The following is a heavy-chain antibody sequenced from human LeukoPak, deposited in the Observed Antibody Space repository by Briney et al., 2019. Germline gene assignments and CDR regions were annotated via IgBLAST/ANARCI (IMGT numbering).Heavy chain of an antibody. V-gene: IGHV4-59*06. Sequence: SETLSLTCTVSGDSRDYHKWNWIRQPPGRGLEWLGYIYYSGSTYYNPSLKSRVTISVDTSKNQFSLKLSSVTAADTAVYYCASGVLGAAYFDYWGQGTLVTVSS. D-gene: IGHD1-26*01. CDR2: IYYSGST. J-gene: IGHJ4*02. CDR3: ASGVLGAAYFDY. CDR1: GDSRDYHK.